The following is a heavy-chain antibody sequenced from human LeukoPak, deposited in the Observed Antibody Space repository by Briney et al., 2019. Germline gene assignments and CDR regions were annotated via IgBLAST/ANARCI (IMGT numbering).Heavy chain of an antibody. CDR2: ISSSSSYI. D-gene: IGHD3-3*01. Sequence: GGSLRLSCAASGFTFSSYSMNWVRQAPGKGLEWVSSISSSSSYIYYADSVKGRFTISRDNAKNSLYLQMNSLRAEDTAVYYCARDPLDYDFWCGYVPLYGMYGMDVWGQGTTVTVSS. CDR1: GFTFSSYS. CDR3: ARDPLDYDFWCGYVPLYGMYGMDV. V-gene: IGHV3-21*01. J-gene: IGHJ6*02.